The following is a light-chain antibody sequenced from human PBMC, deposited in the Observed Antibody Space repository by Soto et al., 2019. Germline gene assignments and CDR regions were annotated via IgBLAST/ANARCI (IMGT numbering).Light chain of an antibody. V-gene: IGKV1-33*01. CDR3: QQYENFPIT. Sequence: DIQMTQSPSSLSASVGDRVTITCQASHDIRKYLNWYQQKPGKAPRLLIYDASNMEKGVPSRFTGSGSGTDFILTISSLQPEDIATYYCQQYENFPITFGQGTRLET. CDR1: HDIRKY. CDR2: DAS. J-gene: IGKJ5*01.